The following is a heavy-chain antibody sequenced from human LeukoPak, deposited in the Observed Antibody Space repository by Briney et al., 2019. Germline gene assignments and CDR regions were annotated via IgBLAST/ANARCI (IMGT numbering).Heavy chain of an antibody. V-gene: IGHV1-8*02. J-gene: IGHJ6*03. CDR2: MNPNSGNT. D-gene: IGHD5-24*01. CDR3: ARAEMATISMGDYYYYYMDV. CDR1: GGTFSSYA. Sequence: GASVKVSCKASGGTFSSYAISWVRQATGQGLEWMGWMNPNSGNTGYAQKFQGRVTMTRNTSISTAYMELSSLRSEDTAVYYCARAEMATISMGDYYYYYMDVWGKGTTVTVSS.